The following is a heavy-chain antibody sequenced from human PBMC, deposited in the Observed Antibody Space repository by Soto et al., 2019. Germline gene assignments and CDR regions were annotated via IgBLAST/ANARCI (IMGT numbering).Heavy chain of an antibody. D-gene: IGHD2-15*01. CDR2: ISVYNGNT. CDR3: ARYCSGATCYHNWFDP. J-gene: IGHJ5*02. V-gene: IGHV1-18*01. CDR1: GYTFTTSSYG. Sequence: QVQLVQSGPEVQKPGASVKVSCKASGYTFTTSSYGITWVRQAPGQGPEWMGWISVYNGNTNYAQKFQGRVTMTTDTFTRTAYLELRSPRSDDTALYYCARYCSGATCYHNWFDPWGQGTLVTVSS.